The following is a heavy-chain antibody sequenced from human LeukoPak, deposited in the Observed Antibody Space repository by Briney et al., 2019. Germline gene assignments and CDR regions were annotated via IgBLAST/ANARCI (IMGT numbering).Heavy chain of an antibody. CDR1: GFPFSSYW. D-gene: IGHD6-19*01. CDR3: ATKVPGTSHFSS. J-gene: IGHJ4*02. Sequence: GGSLRLSCAASGFPFSSYWMHWVRQAPGKGLEWIAHVTTGGTTTFYADSVRGRFTISRDNAEGSVYLQLNSLRAEDTAVYYCATKVPGTSHFSSWGQGTLVIVSS. V-gene: IGHV3-48*03. CDR2: VTTGGTTT.